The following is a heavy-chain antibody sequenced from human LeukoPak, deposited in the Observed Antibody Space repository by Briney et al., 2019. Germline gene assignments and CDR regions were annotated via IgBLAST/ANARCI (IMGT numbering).Heavy chain of an antibody. J-gene: IGHJ3*02. CDR3: ASSLLRRDAFDI. Sequence: ASVKVSCKASGYTFTSYYMHWVRQAPGQGLEWMGIINPSGGNTGYAQKFQGRVTITRNTSISTAYMELSSLRSEDTAVYYCASSLLRRDAFDIWGQGTMVTVSS. CDR1: GYTFTSYY. D-gene: IGHD3-22*01. CDR2: INPSGGNT. V-gene: IGHV1-46*01.